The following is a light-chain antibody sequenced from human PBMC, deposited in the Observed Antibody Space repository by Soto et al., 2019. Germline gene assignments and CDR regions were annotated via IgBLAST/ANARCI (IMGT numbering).Light chain of an antibody. J-gene: IGKJ1*01. CDR3: QHFGTAPPWT. CDR2: GAS. V-gene: IGKV3-20*01. CDR1: QSLDRRF. Sequence: ESVLTQSPGTLSLSPGERATLSCTASQSLDRRFLAWYQQKPGQAPRLLISGASSRAAGIPDRFSGSGSGTDFTLTISRLAPEDFAVYYWQHFGTAPPWTFGQGTKVEIK.